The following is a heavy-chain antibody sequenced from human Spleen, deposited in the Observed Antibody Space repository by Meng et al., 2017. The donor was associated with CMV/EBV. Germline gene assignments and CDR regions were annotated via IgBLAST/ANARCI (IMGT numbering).Heavy chain of an antibody. CDR1: GFTFSSYS. CDR3: ARIAAGTTDIDY. Sequence: GGSLRLSCAASGFTFSSYSMNWVRQAPGKGLVWVSRINSDGSSTSYADSVKGRFTISRDNAKNTLYLQMNSLRAEDTAVYYCARIAAGTTDIDYWGQGTLVTVSS. V-gene: IGHV3-74*01. CDR2: INSDGSST. D-gene: IGHD6-13*01. J-gene: IGHJ4*02.